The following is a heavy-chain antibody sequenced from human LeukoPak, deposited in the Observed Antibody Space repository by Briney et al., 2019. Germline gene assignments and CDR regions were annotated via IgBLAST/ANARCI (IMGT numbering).Heavy chain of an antibody. CDR3: AKDIYGCSSTSCYLPNYFDY. Sequence: PGGSLRLSCVASGFTFSDYAMNWVRQAPGKGLEWVSTFKTNSGQVYYAESVRGRFTISRVNSKNTVYLEMNSLRAEDTAVYYCAKDIYGCSSTSCYLPNYFDYWGQGTLVTVSS. CDR2: FKTNSGQV. CDR1: GFTFSDYA. V-gene: IGHV3-23*01. D-gene: IGHD2-2*01. J-gene: IGHJ4*02.